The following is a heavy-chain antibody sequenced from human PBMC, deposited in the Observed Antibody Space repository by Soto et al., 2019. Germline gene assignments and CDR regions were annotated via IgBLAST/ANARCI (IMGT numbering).Heavy chain of an antibody. J-gene: IGHJ4*02. CDR3: WGYSISWYGTRDFDY. Sequence: PGGSLRLSCAASGFTVSSNYMSWVRQAPGKGLEWVSVIYSGGSTYYADSVKGRFTISRDNSKNTLYLQMNSLRAEDTAVYYCWGYSISWYGTRDFDYWGQGTLVTVSS. V-gene: IGHV3-53*01. CDR1: GFTVSSNY. CDR2: IYSGGST. D-gene: IGHD6-13*01.